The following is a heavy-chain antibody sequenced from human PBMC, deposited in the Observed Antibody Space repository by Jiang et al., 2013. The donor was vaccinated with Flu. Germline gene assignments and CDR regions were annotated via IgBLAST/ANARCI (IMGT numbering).Heavy chain of an antibody. CDR1: GFTFSSYS. D-gene: IGHD3-16*02. CDR2: ISSSSSYI. V-gene: IGHV3-21*01. Sequence: GSLRLSCAASGFTFSSYSMNWVRQAPGKGLEWVSSISSSSSYIYYADSVKGRFTISRDNAKNSLYLQMNSLRAEDTAVYYCASKDREGSYLDYWGQGTLVTVSS. J-gene: IGHJ4*02. CDR3: ASKDREGSYLDY.